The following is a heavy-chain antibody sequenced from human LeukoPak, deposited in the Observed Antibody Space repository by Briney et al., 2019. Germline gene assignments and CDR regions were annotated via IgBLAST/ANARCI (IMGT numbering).Heavy chain of an antibody. CDR1: GYTFTGYY. J-gene: IGHJ5*02. CDR2: INPNSGGT. D-gene: IGHD2-21*01. V-gene: IGHV1-2*02. CDR3: ARDLGFDSNWFDP. Sequence: ASVKVSCKASGYTFTGYYMHWVRQAPGQGLEWMGWINPNSGGTNYAQKFQGRVTMTRDTSISTAYMELSRLRFDDTAVYYCARDLGFDSNWFDPWGQGTLVTVSS.